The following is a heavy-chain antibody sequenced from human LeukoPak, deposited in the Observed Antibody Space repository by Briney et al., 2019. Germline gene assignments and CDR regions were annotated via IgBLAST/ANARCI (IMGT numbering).Heavy chain of an antibody. CDR1: GGSISSYH. CDR2: IYTSGST. CDR3: ARAAYYCSSTSCYHNWFDP. Sequence: SETLSLTCTVSGGSISSYHWSWIRQPAGKGLEWIGRIYTSGSTNYNPSLKSRVTMSVDTSKNQFSLKLSSVTAADTAVYYCARAAYYCSSTSCYHNWFDPWGQGTLVTVSS. J-gene: IGHJ5*02. D-gene: IGHD2-2*01. V-gene: IGHV4-4*07.